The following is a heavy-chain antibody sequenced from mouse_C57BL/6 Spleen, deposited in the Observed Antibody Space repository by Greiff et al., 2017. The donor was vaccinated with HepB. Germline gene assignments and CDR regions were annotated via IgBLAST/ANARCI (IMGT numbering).Heavy chain of an antibody. D-gene: IGHD2-13*01. CDR2: INPGSGGT. J-gene: IGHJ4*01. V-gene: IGHV1-54*01. Sequence: QVQLKESGAELVRPGTSVKVSCKASGYAFTNYLIEWVKQRPGQGLEWIGVINPGSGGTNYNEKFKGKATLTADKSSSTAYMQLSSLTSEDSAVYFCAREGGDYDYAMDYWGQGTSVTVSS. CDR3: AREGGDYDYAMDY. CDR1: GYAFTNYL.